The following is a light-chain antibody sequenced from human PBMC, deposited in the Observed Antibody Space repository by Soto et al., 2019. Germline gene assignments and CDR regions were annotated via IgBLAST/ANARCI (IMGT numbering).Light chain of an antibody. CDR1: SSNIGSNY. CDR2: RNN. Sequence: QPVLTQPPSASGTPGQRVTISCSGSSSNIGSNYVYWYQQLPGTAPKLLIYRNNQRPSRVPDRFSGSKSGTSASLAISGLRSEDEADYYCAAWDDSLSVNWVFGGGTKLTVL. V-gene: IGLV1-47*01. J-gene: IGLJ3*02. CDR3: AAWDDSLSVNWV.